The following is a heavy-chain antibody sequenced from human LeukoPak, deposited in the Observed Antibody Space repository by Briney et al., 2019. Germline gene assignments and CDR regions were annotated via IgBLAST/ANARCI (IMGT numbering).Heavy chain of an antibody. Sequence: PGGSLRLSCAASGFTFTTYWMSWVRQAPGKGLEWVANIKQDGTEKYYVDSVKGRLTISRDNSKYTLYLQMNSLRAEDTAVYYCARDKDYYYYYMDVWGKGTTVTVSS. J-gene: IGHJ6*03. CDR2: IKQDGTEK. CDR1: GFTFTTYW. V-gene: IGHV3-7*01. CDR3: ARDKDYYYYYMDV.